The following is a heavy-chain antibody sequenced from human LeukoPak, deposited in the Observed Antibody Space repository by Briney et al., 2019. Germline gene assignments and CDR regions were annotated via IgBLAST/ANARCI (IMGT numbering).Heavy chain of an antibody. D-gene: IGHD3-22*01. J-gene: IGHJ4*02. CDR3: ARHDDSSGSVDY. CDR2: ISGSGGST. V-gene: IGHV3-23*01. Sequence: GGSLRLSCAASGFTFSSYAMSWVRQAPGKGLEWVSAISGSGGSTYYADSVKGRFTISRDNSKNTLYLQMNSLRAEDTAVYYCARHDDSSGSVDYWGQGTLVTVSS. CDR1: GFTFSSYA.